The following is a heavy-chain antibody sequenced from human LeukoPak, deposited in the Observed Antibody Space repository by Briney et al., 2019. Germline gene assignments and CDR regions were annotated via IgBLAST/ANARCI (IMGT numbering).Heavy chain of an antibody. Sequence: GGSLRLSCAASGFTFDDYGMSWVRQAPGKGLEWVSYISSSGSTIYYADSVKGRFTISRDNAKNSLYLQMNSLRAEDTAVYYCARAPHYDSSGYPGLFAFDIWGQGTMVTVSS. CDR3: ARAPHYDSSGYPGLFAFDI. CDR1: GFTFDDYG. CDR2: ISSSGSTI. D-gene: IGHD3-22*01. V-gene: IGHV3-48*03. J-gene: IGHJ3*02.